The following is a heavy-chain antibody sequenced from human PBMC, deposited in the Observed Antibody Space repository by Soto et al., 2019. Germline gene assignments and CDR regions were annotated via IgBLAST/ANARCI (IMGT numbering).Heavy chain of an antibody. CDR3: ARSGSWYSFFDY. V-gene: IGHV3-66*01. CDR2: IYSGGST. D-gene: IGHD2-15*01. Sequence: GGSLRLSCAASGFTVSSNYMSWVRQAPGKGLEWVSVIYSGGSTHYADSVKGRFTISRDNSKNTLYLQMNSLRAEDTAVYYCARSGSWYSFFDYWGQGTLVTVSS. J-gene: IGHJ4*02. CDR1: GFTVSSNY.